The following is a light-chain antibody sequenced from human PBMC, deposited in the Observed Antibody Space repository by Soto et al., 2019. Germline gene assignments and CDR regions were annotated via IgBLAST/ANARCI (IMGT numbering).Light chain of an antibody. J-gene: IGKJ3*01. Sequence: EIVLTQSPGTLSLSPGERATLSCRASQSVSSNNLAWYQQRPGQAPRVVIYGASTRATGIPERFSGSGSGTSFNLTIRRLGAEDFAVYYCQQYGRSPFTFGPGTKVDIK. V-gene: IGKV3-20*01. CDR1: QSVSSNN. CDR2: GAS. CDR3: QQYGRSPFT.